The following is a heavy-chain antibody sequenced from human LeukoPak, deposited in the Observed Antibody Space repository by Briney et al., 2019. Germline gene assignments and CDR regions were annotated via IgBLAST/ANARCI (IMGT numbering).Heavy chain of an antibody. Sequence: ASVKVSCKVSGYTLTELSMHWVRQAPGKGLEWMGGFDPEDGETIYAQKFQGRVTMTEDTSTDTAYMELSSLRSEDTAVYYCARDPRSYYDFWSGYYGFDYWGQGTLVTVSS. J-gene: IGHJ4*02. D-gene: IGHD3-3*01. CDR1: GYTLTELS. CDR3: ARDPRSYYDFWSGYYGFDY. V-gene: IGHV1-24*01. CDR2: FDPEDGET.